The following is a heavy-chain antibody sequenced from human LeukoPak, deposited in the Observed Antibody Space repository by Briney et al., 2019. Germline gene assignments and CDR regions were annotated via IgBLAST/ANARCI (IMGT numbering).Heavy chain of an antibody. D-gene: IGHD7-27*01. V-gene: IGHV5-51*01. CDR1: GYSFTSYW. CDR3: ARSSGDLISYYYYYMDV. CDR2: IYPGDSDT. Sequence: GESLKISCKGSGYSFTSYWIGWVRQMPGKGLEWMGIIYPGDSDTRYSPSFQGQVTISADKSISTAYLQWSSLKASDTAMYYCARSSGDLISYYYYYMDVWGKGTTVTVSS. J-gene: IGHJ6*03.